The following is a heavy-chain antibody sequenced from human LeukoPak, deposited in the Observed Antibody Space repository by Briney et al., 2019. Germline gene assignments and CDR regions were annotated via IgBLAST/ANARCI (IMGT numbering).Heavy chain of an antibody. V-gene: IGHV4-4*02. CDR2: MYHSGSA. CDR1: GGSISSSNW. Sequence: SETLSLTCAVSGGSISSSNWWSWVRQPPGKGLEWIGEMYHSGSANYNPSLKSRVTISVDTSKNQFSLKLSSVTAADTAVYYCARLIPPTVTTYYCYYMDVWGKGTTVTIS. CDR3: ARLIPPTVTTYYCYYMDV. D-gene: IGHD4-17*01. J-gene: IGHJ6*03.